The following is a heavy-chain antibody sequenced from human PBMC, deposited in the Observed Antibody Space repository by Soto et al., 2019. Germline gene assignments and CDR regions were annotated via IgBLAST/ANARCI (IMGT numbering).Heavy chain of an antibody. CDR3: ARDRGGSGALYYYGMDV. CDR1: GGSIRGYY. Sequence: QVQLQGSGPGLVKPSETLSLTCTFSGGSIRGYYWTWLRQPPGKGLEWIGNIYDSGNTNYNPSFKSRVIMSIDVPKAQFSPTLSPVTAADTAVYFCARDRGGSGALYYYGMDVWGQGTTVTVSS. D-gene: IGHD3-10*01. V-gene: IGHV4-59*01. J-gene: IGHJ6*02. CDR2: IYDSGNT.